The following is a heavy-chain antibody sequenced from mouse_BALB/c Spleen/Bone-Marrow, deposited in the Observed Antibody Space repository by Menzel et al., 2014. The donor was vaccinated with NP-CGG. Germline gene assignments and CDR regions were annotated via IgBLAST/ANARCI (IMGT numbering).Heavy chain of an antibody. D-gene: IGHD2-4*01. CDR3: ARHAYYDQTEVSFVY. J-gene: IGHJ3*01. V-gene: IGHV5-9-2*01. CDR2: ISVGGSYT. Sequence: EVQLVESGGGLVKSGGSLKLSCAASGFSFNSYGMSWVRQTPEKRLEWVATISVGGSYTFYPGSVKGRFTISTDHAKNNLYLQLSSLRYEDTALYYCARHAYYDQTEVSFVYWGQGTLVTVSA. CDR1: GFSFNSYG.